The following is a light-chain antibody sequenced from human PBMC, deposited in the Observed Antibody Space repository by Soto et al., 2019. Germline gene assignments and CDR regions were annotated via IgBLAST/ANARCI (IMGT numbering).Light chain of an antibody. CDR3: QQYNNWWT. V-gene: IGKV3-15*01. CDR2: GAS. CDR1: QSVNTN. J-gene: IGKJ1*01. Sequence: EIVMTQSPATLSVSPGERATLSCRASQSVNTNLAWYQQKPGQVPRLLIYGASTRATGIPARFSGSGSGTEFTLTNSSLQSEDFAVYYCQQYNNWWTFGQGTKVEIK.